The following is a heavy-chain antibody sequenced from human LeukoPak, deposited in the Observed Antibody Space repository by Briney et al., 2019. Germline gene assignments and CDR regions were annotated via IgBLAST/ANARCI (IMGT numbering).Heavy chain of an antibody. D-gene: IGHD1-26*01. CDR2: IFYSGTT. CDR3: ATLRSGSFFV. CDR1: GYSISSGYY. V-gene: IGHV4-61*01. Sequence: PSETLSLTCTVSGYSISSGYYWGWIRQPPEKGLEWIGYIFYSGTTNYNPSLKSRVTILVDTSKNQFSLKLSSVTAADTAVYYCATLRSGSFFVWGQGNLVTVSS. J-gene: IGHJ4*01.